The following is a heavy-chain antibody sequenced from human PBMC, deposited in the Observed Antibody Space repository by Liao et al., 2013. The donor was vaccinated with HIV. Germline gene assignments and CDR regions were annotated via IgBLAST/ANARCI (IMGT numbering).Heavy chain of an antibody. CDR2: IYQSGST. Sequence: QLQESGPGLVKPSETLSLTCAVSGGSISSEGYSWSWIRQPPGKGLEWIGYIYQSGSTYYNPSLKSRVTISVDRSKNQFSLRLNSVTAADTAVYYCARGVGDYYDRGGYSDLWGRGTLVTVSS. J-gene: IGHJ2*01. V-gene: IGHV4-30-2*01. CDR1: GGSISSEGYS. CDR3: ARGVGDYYDRGGYSDL. D-gene: IGHD3-22*01.